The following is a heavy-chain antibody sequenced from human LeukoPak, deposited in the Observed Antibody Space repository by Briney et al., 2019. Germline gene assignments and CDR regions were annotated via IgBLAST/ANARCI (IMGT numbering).Heavy chain of an antibody. D-gene: IGHD3-22*01. V-gene: IGHV4-4*02. J-gene: IGHJ4*01. CDR2: IFHSGST. Sequence: SETLSLTCVVSGGSISSNNWWSWVRQPPGKGLEWIGEIFHSGSTNYNPSLKSRVTISVDKSKNQFSLRLTSVTAADTAVYYCARVLSGSNFDSWGHGTLVTVSS. CDR1: GGSISSNNW. CDR3: ARVLSGSNFDS.